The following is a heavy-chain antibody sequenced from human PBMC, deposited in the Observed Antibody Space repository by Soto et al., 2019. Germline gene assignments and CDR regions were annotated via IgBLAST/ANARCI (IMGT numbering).Heavy chain of an antibody. J-gene: IGHJ4*02. CDR1: GGSFSGYY. CDR3: TRDKITGLFDY. D-gene: IGHD2-8*02. V-gene: IGHV4-34*01. CDR2: INPGGST. Sequence: SETLSLTCAVYGGSFSGYYWTCIRQPPGTGLEWIGEINPGGSTYYNPSLKSRVTISVDTSKNQFSLKLTSVTAADTAVYYCTRDKITGLFDYWGQGTLVTVSS.